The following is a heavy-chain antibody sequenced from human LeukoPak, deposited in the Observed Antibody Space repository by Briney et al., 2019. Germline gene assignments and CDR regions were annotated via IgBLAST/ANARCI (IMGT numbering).Heavy chain of an antibody. CDR2: IYYSGST. CDR1: TDSFSSNSYY. CDR3: ARDYDILTDPYYYYYGMDV. J-gene: IGHJ6*02. D-gene: IGHD3-9*01. V-gene: IGHV4-39*07. Sequence: SETLSLTCTVSTDSFSSNSYYWGWIRQPPGKGLEWIESIYYSGSTYYNPSLKSRVTISVDTSKNQFSLKLSSVTAADTAVYYCARDYDILTDPYYYYYGMDVWGQGTTVTVSS.